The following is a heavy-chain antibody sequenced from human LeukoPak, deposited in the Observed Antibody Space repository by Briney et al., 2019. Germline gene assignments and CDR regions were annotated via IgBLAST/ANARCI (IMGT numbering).Heavy chain of an antibody. Sequence: KSGGPLRLSCAASGLTFNTYSVKGARQAPGKGLEWVSSISSGSSYKLYADSMKGRFTISRENAKTSLYLQMNSLRAEDTAVYYCARQVGVDDAFDIWGQGTKVTVSS. D-gene: IGHD1-26*01. CDR2: ISSGSSYK. V-gene: IGHV3-21*01. J-gene: IGHJ3*02. CDR1: GLTFNTYS. CDR3: ARQVGVDDAFDI.